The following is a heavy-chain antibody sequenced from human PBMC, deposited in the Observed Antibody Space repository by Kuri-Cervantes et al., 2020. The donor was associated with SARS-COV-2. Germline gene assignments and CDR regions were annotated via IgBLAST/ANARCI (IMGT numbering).Heavy chain of an antibody. J-gene: IGHJ1*01. Sequence: GESLKISCAASGFTFSNYAIHWVRQAPGKGLEWVALISYDGSDKNYADSVKGRFTISRDNSKNTLYLQMNTLKTEDTAVFYCARDASYSGSYGSFQHWGQGTLVTCYS. CDR3: ARDASYSGSYGSFQH. CDR1: GFTFSNYA. D-gene: IGHD1-26*01. CDR2: ISYDGSDK. V-gene: IGHV3-30*01.